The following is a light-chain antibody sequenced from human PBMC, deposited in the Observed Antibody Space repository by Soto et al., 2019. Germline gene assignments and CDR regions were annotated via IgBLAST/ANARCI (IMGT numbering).Light chain of an antibody. V-gene: IGKV1-39*01. Sequence: DIQMTQSPSSLSASVGDRVTITCRASQSISSYLNWYQQKPGKAPKLLIYAASSLQSGVPSRFSGCGSGTDFTLTISSLQPEDFATYYCQQSYSTPYFGPGTKVDIK. CDR1: QSISSY. CDR2: AAS. J-gene: IGKJ3*01. CDR3: QQSYSTPY.